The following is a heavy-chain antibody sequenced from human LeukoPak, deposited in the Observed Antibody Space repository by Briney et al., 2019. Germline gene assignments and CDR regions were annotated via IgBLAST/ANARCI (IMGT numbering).Heavy chain of an antibody. D-gene: IGHD5-24*01. V-gene: IGHV3-48*04. Sequence: GGSLRLSCAASGFTFNYYSMNWFRQAPGKGLEWISYITSSSATIYYADSVRGRFTVSRDNAKNTLYLQMNSLRAEDTALYYCARGVTMATITPLLCWGQGTLVTVSS. CDR1: GFTFNYYS. CDR3: ARGVTMATITPLLC. CDR2: ITSSSATI. J-gene: IGHJ4*02.